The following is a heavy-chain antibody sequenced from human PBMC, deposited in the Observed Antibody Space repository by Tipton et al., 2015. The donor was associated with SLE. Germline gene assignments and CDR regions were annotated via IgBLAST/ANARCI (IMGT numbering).Heavy chain of an antibody. CDR1: GGSFSGYY. CDR3: ARAPVVAATNAFDI. D-gene: IGHD2-15*01. J-gene: IGHJ3*02. V-gene: IGHV4-34*01. Sequence: TLSLTCAVYGGSFSGYYWSWIRQPPGKGLEWIGEINHSGSTNYNPSLKSRVTISVDTSKNQFSLKLSSVTAADTAVYYCARAPVVAATNAFDIWGQGTMVTVSS. CDR2: INHSGST.